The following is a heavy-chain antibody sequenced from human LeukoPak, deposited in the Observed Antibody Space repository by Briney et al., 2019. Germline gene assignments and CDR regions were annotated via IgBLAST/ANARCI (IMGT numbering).Heavy chain of an antibody. J-gene: IGHJ5*02. D-gene: IGHD3-10*01. CDR1: GGSISSGDYY. Sequence: PSQTLSLTCTVSGGSISSGDYYWSWIRQPPGKGLEWIGYIYYSGSTSYNPSLKSRVTISVDTSKNQFSLKLNSVTAADTAVYYCARHIYGSGSNAWGQGTLVTVSS. CDR2: IYYSGST. V-gene: IGHV4-30-4*08. CDR3: ARHIYGSGSNA.